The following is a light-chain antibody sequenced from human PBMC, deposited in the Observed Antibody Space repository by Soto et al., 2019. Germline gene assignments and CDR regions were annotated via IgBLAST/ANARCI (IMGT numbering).Light chain of an antibody. V-gene: IGKV3-15*01. CDR3: QQNNNWPPMA. CDR2: GAS. CDR1: QSVSSN. Sequence: EIVMTQSPATLSVSPGERATLSCRARQSVSSNLAWYQQKPGQAPSLLIYGASTRATGIPARFSGSGSGTEFTLTISSLQSEDFSVYYCQQNNNWPPMAFGQGTKVEIK. J-gene: IGKJ1*01.